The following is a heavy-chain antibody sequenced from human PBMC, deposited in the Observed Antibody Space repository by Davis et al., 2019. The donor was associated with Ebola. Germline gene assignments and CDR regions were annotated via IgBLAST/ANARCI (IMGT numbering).Heavy chain of an antibody. D-gene: IGHD2/OR15-2a*01. CDR2: ISWNSGNI. CDR1: GFTFDDYA. Sequence: SLKISCAASGFTFDDYAMHWVRQAPGKGLEWVSGISWNSGNIGYADSVKGRFTISRDNAKNSHFLQMNSLRAEDTAVYYCATAPFYSTRTFSLDYWGQGTLVTVSA. J-gene: IGHJ4*02. CDR3: ATAPFYSTRTFSLDY. V-gene: IGHV3-9*01.